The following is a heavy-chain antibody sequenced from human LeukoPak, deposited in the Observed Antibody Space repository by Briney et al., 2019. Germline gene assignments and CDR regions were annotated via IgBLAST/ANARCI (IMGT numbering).Heavy chain of an antibody. V-gene: IGHV3-30*02. D-gene: IGHD2-15*01. CDR2: IYSDGHIE. CDR3: VKDGGNCLLDY. J-gene: IGHJ4*02. Sequence: GGSLRLSCVASGFTFASYNMHWVRQAPGMGLEWVAFIYSDGHIENYSDSVKGRFTISRDNSKRKLFLQMDSLRTEDTAVYYCVKDGGNCLLDYWGQGTLVTVSS. CDR1: GFTFASYN.